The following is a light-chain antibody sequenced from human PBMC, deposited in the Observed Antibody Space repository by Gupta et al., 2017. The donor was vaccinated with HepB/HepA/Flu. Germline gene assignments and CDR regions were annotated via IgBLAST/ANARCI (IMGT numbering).Light chain of an antibody. CDR2: DDR. Sequence: SYVLTQPPSVSVAPGQTARITCGGDNIESKSVHWYQQKPGQAPILVVYDDRDRPSGTPERFSGSNSGNTATLTINRVEAGDEADYFCQVWDGSSDHLVFGEGTKLTAL. V-gene: IGLV3-21*02. J-gene: IGLJ2*01. CDR3: QVWDGSSDHLV. CDR1: NIESKS.